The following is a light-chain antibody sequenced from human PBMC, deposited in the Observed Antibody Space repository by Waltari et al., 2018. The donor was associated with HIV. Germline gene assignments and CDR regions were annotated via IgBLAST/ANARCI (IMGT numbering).Light chain of an antibody. Sequence: QSALTQPASVSGSPGQSITISCTGTSSDVGSYNLVSWYQQHPGKAPKVMIYEGSKRPSGVSNRFSGSKSGTTASLTISGLQAEDEADYYCCSYTGSSTRRPYVFGTGTKVTVL. J-gene: IGLJ1*01. CDR1: SSDVGSYNL. V-gene: IGLV2-23*01. CDR2: EGS. CDR3: CSYTGSSTRRPYV.